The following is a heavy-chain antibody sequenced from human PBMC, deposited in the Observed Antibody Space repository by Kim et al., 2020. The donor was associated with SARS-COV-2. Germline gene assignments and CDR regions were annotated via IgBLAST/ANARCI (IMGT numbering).Heavy chain of an antibody. V-gene: IGHV3-11*03. J-gene: IGHJ4*02. CDR3: VRGARDYGPEEY. CDR2: T. Sequence: TNYADSVKGRFTTSKDNAKNSLYQQMSSRRAEDTAVYFCVRGARDYGPEEYWGQGTLVTVSS. D-gene: IGHD1-26*01.